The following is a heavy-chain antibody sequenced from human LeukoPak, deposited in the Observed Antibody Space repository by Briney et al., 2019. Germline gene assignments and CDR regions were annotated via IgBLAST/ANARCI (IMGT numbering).Heavy chain of an antibody. V-gene: IGHV1-2*02. Sequence: GASVKVSCKASGYTFTGYYIHWVRQAPGQGLEWMGWINPNSGGTNYAQKFQGRVTMTRDTSISTAYMELSSLRSDDTAVYYCARVYSGYENFDYWGQGTLVTVSS. J-gene: IGHJ4*02. D-gene: IGHD5-12*01. CDR1: GYTFTGYY. CDR2: INPNSGGT. CDR3: ARVYSGYENFDY.